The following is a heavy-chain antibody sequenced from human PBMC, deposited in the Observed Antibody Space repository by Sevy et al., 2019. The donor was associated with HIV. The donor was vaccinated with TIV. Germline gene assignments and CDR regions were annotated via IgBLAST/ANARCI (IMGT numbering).Heavy chain of an antibody. Sequence: GGSLRLSCAASGFTFSSYSMNWVRQAPGKGLEWVSSISSSSSYIYYADSVKGRFTISRDNDKNSLYLQMNSLRAEDTAVYYCAREAAAGFDYWGQGTLVTVSS. CDR1: GFTFSSYS. CDR3: AREAAAGFDY. J-gene: IGHJ4*02. D-gene: IGHD6-13*01. CDR2: ISSSSSYI. V-gene: IGHV3-21*01.